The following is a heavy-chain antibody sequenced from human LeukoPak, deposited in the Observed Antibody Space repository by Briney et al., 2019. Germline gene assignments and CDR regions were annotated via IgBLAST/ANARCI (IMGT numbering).Heavy chain of an antibody. CDR2: INPNSGGT. Sequence: ASVKVSCKASGYTFTGYYMHWVRQAPGQGLEWMGWINPNSGGTNYAQEFQGRVTMTRDTSISTAYMELSRLRSDDTAVYYCARMTIDIVVVPAAILYDYWGQGTLVTVSS. CDR3: ARMTIDIVVVPAAILYDY. J-gene: IGHJ4*02. V-gene: IGHV1-2*02. CDR1: GYTFTGYY. D-gene: IGHD2-2*01.